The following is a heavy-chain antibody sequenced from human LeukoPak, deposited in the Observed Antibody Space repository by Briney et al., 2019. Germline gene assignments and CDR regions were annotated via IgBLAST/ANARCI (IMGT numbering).Heavy chain of an antibody. CDR3: ARAARATVTRGWFDP. J-gene: IGHJ5*02. CDR2: IIPIFGTA. Sequence: SVKVSCRASGGTFSSYAISWVRQAPGQGLEWMGGIIPIFGTANYAQKFQGRVTITTDESTSTAYMELSSLRSEDTAVYYCARAARATVTRGWFDPWGQGTLVTVYS. V-gene: IGHV1-69*05. D-gene: IGHD4-17*01. CDR1: GGTFSSYA.